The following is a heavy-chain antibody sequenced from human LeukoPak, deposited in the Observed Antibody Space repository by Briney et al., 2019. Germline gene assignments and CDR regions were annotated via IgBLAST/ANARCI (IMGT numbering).Heavy chain of an antibody. CDR2: IKQDGSEK. Sequence: GGSLRLSCAASGFTFSSYWMSWVRQAPGKGLEWVANIKQDGSEKYYVDSVKGRFTISRDNAKNSLYLQMNSLRAEDTAVYYCARVRTNSSSWFIYYYYYYMDVWGKGTTVTVSS. CDR3: ARVRTNSSSWFIYYYYYYMDV. D-gene: IGHD6-13*01. J-gene: IGHJ6*03. CDR1: GFTFSSYW. V-gene: IGHV3-7*01.